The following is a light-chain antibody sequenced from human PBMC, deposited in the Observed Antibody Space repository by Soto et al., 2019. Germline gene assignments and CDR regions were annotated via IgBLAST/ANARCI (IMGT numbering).Light chain of an antibody. Sequence: QPVLTQPASVSGSPGQSSTISCTRTSSDVGGYNYVSWYQQHPGKAPKFMIYDVSNRPSGVSNRFSGSKSGNTASLTISGLQAEDEADYYCSSYTTSNTRQIVFGTGTKVTVL. CDR3: SSYTTSNTRQIV. J-gene: IGLJ1*01. CDR1: SSDVGGYNY. CDR2: DVS. V-gene: IGLV2-14*01.